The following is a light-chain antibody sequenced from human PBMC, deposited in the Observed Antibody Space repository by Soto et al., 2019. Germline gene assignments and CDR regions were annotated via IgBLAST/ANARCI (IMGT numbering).Light chain of an antibody. CDR3: SSSPSSSTPV. CDR1: SSDGGGDNY. Sequence: QSVLTQPASGSRSPGQSITSSCTGTSSDGGGDNYVSWYQQHAGKAPKRMMDEVGDRAAGVSNRFSGCKSGNTAFLSSSGLQAEDEADSYRSSSPSSSTPVFGTGTQVTV. CDR2: EVG. J-gene: IGLJ1*01. V-gene: IGLV2-14*01.